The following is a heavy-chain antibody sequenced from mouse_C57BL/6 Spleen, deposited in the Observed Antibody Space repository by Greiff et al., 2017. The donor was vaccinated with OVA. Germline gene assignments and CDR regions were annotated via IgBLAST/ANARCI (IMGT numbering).Heavy chain of an antibody. D-gene: IGHD2-5*01. CDR1: GYTFTSYG. CDR2: IYPRSGNT. CDR3: ARGAYSNYGGLYYAMDY. V-gene: IGHV1-81*01. Sequence: QVQLKQSGAELARPGASVKLSCKASGYTFTSYGISWVKQRTGQGLEWIGEIYPRSGNTYYNEKFKGKATLTADKSSSTAYMELRSLTSEDSAVYFGARGAYSNYGGLYYAMDYWGQGTSVTVSS. J-gene: IGHJ4*01.